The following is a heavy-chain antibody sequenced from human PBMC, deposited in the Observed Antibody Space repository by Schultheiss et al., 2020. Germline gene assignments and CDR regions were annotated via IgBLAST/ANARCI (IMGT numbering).Heavy chain of an antibody. Sequence: SATLSLTCAVYGGSFSGYYWSWIRQPPGKGLEWIGYIYYSGSTYYNPSLKSRVTISVDTSKNQFSLKLSSVTAADTAVYYCAREIAPTSDYSYDQIFYYYYYGMDVWGQGNTGTVSS. CDR1: GGSFSGYY. J-gene: IGHJ6*02. CDR3: AREIAPTSDYSYDQIFYYYYYGMDV. D-gene: IGHD2-21*01. CDR2: IYYSGST. V-gene: IGHV4-34*11.